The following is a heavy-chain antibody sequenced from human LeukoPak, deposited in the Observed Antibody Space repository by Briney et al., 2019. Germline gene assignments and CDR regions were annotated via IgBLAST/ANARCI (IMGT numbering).Heavy chain of an antibody. CDR3: ARDYCGGDCYLGGDGMDV. CDR1: GYTFISYG. J-gene: IGHJ6*02. D-gene: IGHD2-21*02. CDR2: ISAYNGNT. Sequence: ASVTVSCKASGYTFISYGISWVRQAPGQGLEWMGWISAYNGNTNYAQKLQGRVTMTTDTSTSTAYMELRSLRSDDTAMYYCARDYCGGDCYLGGDGMDVWGQGTTVTVSS. V-gene: IGHV1-18*01.